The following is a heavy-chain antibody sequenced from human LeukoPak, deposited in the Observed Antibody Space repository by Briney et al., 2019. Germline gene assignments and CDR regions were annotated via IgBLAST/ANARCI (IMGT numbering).Heavy chain of an antibody. D-gene: IGHD5-18*01. CDR2: ISYDGSNK. J-gene: IGHJ6*03. Sequence: GRSLRLSCAASGFTFSSYGMHWVRQAPGKGLEWVAVISYDGSNKYYADSVKGRFTISRDNAKNSLYLQMNSLRAEDTAVYYCAREKDTAIDYYYYYYMDVWGKGTTVTVSS. CDR3: AREKDTAIDYYYYYYMDV. V-gene: IGHV3-30*03. CDR1: GFTFSSYG.